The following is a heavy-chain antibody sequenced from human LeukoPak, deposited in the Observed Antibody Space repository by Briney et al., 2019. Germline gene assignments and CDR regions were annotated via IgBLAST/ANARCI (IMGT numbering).Heavy chain of an antibody. Sequence: SETLSLTCTVFGYSITTGYYWGWIRQPPGKGLEWIGSIYHSGSTFYNPFLKSRVTISVDTSKNQFSLKLSPVTAADTAIYYCARDQDYYGSGSYGPDHWGQGTQVTVSS. J-gene: IGHJ4*02. CDR2: IYHSGST. CDR3: ARDQDYYGSGSYGPDH. CDR1: GYSITTGYY. V-gene: IGHV4-38-2*02. D-gene: IGHD3-10*01.